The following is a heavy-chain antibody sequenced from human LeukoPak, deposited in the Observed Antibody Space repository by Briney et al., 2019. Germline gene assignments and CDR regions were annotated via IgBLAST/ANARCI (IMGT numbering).Heavy chain of an antibody. Sequence: PGRSLRLPCAASGYTFSSFGMHWVRQAPGKGLEWVAFTWYDGSNKYYADSVKGRFTISRDNSKNTLYLQMSSLRAEDTAVYYCARQLSNTFYYGSGSHLDYWGQGTLVTVSS. D-gene: IGHD3-10*01. J-gene: IGHJ4*02. V-gene: IGHV3-33*01. CDR2: TWYDGSNK. CDR1: GYTFSSFG. CDR3: ARQLSNTFYYGSGSHLDY.